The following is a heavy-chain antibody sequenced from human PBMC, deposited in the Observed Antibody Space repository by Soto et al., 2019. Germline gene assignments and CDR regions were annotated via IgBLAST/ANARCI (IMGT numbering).Heavy chain of an antibody. Sequence: GASVKVSCKASGYTFTSYAMHWVRQAPGQRLEWMGWINAGNGNTKYSQKFQGRVTITRDTSASTAYMELSSLRSEDTAVYYCAGGSRIAVVVRGFYDFDYGGRGTLVTVSS. CDR3: AGGSRIAVVVRGFYDFDY. V-gene: IGHV1-3*01. CDR1: GYTFTSYA. D-gene: IGHD3-16*01. J-gene: IGHJ4*02. CDR2: INAGNGNT.